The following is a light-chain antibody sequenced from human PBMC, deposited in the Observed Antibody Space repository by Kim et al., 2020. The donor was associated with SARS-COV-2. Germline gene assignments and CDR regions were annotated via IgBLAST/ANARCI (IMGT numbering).Light chain of an antibody. CDR1: QGISNY. Sequence: DIQMTQSPSSLSASVADRVTITCRASQGISNYLAWYQQKPGKVPKLLIYAASALRSGVPSRFSGSGSGTDFTLTITSLQPEDVAVYYCQQCKGAPWTFGHGTKVEIK. CDR2: AAS. CDR3: QQCKGAPWT. V-gene: IGKV1-27*01. J-gene: IGKJ1*01.